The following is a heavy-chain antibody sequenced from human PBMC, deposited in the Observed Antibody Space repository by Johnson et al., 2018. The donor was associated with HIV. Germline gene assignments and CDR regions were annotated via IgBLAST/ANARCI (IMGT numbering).Heavy chain of an antibody. CDR2: VYSGGST. V-gene: IGHV3-66*01. D-gene: IGHD1-26*01. Sequence: VQLVESGGGVVQPGRSLRLSCAASGFTVSSNYMSWVRQAPGKGLEWVSTVYSGGSTYYADSVKGRFTISRDNSKNTMYLQMNSLRAEDTAVYYCARDLSEGELGHAFDIWGQGTMVTVSS. J-gene: IGHJ3*02. CDR3: ARDLSEGELGHAFDI. CDR1: GFTVSSNY.